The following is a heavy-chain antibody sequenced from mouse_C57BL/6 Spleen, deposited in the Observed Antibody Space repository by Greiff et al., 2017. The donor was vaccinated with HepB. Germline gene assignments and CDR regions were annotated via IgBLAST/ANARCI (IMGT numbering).Heavy chain of an antibody. CDR3: ARGPLLLRERCYAMDY. V-gene: IGHV1-82*01. CDR2: IYPGDGDT. J-gene: IGHJ4*01. CDR1: GYAFSSSW. Sequence: QVQLQQSGPELVKPGASVKISCKASGYAFSSSWMNWVKQRPGKGLEWIGRIYPGDGDTNYNGKFKGKATLTADKSSSTAYVQLSSLTSEDSAVYFCARGPLLLRERCYAMDYWGQGTSVTVSS. D-gene: IGHD1-1*01.